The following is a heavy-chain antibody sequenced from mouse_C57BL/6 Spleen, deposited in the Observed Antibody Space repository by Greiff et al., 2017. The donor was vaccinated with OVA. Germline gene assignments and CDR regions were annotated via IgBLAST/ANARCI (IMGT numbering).Heavy chain of an antibody. CDR3: AREGDYYGSSYDY. D-gene: IGHD1-1*01. CDR2: INPSNGGT. Sequence: VKLQQPGTELVKPGASVKLSCKASGYTFTSYWMHWVKQRPGQGLEWIGNINPSNGGTNYNEKFKSKATLTVDKSSSTAYMQLSSLTSEDSAGYCCAREGDYYGSSYDYWGQGTTLTVSS. CDR1: GYTFTSYW. V-gene: IGHV1-53*01. J-gene: IGHJ2*01.